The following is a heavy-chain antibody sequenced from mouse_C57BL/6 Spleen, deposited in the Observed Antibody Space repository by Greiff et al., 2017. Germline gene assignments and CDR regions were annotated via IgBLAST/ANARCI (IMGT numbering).Heavy chain of an antibody. CDR1: GFTFSDYY. CDR3: ASRGYYDCSPAWFAY. J-gene: IGHJ3*01. Sequence: EVQLVESGGGLVQPGGSLKLSCAASGFTFSDYYMYWVRQTPEKRLEWVAYISNGGGSTYYPDTVKGRFTISRDNAKNTMYLQMSSLKSEDTAMYFSASRGYYDCSPAWFAYWGQGTLVTVSA. D-gene: IGHD2-4*01. V-gene: IGHV5-12*01. CDR2: ISNGGGST.